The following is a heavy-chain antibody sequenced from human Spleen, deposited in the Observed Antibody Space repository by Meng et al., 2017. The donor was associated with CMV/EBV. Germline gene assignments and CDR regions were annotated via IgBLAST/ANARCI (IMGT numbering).Heavy chain of an antibody. V-gene: IGHV3-74*01. CDR3: ARFVGNFDY. J-gene: IGHJ4*02. CDR1: GFTLSSYW. D-gene: IGHD2-21*01. CDR2: INSDGSST. Sequence: LRRSCAASGFTLSSYWMHWVRQAPGKGLVWVSRINSDGSSTSYADSVKGRFTISRDNAKNTLYLQMNSLRAEDTAVYYCARFVGNFDYWGQGTLVTVSS.